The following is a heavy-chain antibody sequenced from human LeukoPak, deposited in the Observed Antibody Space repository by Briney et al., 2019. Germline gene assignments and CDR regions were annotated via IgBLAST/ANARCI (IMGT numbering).Heavy chain of an antibody. CDR1: GFSLHTRAMC. CDR2: IDWNNDK. Sequence: SGPALVKPTQTLTLTCTFSGFSLHTRAMCVSWIRLPPGKALEWLAFIDWNNDKYYSSSLKTRLTISKDTSKNQVVLTMTNMDPADTATYYCASGLSWNFDYWGQGTLVTVSS. D-gene: IGHD6-13*01. J-gene: IGHJ4*02. V-gene: IGHV2-70*01. CDR3: ASGLSWNFDY.